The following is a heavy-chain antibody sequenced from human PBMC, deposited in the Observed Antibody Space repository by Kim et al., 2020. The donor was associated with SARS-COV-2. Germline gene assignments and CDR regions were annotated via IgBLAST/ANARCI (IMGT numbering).Heavy chain of an antibody. CDR1: GYTFTGYY. Sequence: ASVKVSCKASGYTFTGYYMHWVRQAPGQGLEWMGWINPNSGGTNYAQKFQGRVTMTRDTSISTAYMELSRLRSDDTAVYYCAREQIAAAGTLVDVWGQGTTVTVSS. D-gene: IGHD6-13*01. V-gene: IGHV1-2*02. J-gene: IGHJ6*02. CDR2: INPNSGGT. CDR3: AREQIAAAGTLVDV.